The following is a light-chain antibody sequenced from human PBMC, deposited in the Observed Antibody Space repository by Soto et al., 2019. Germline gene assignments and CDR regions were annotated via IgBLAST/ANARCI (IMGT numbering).Light chain of an antibody. CDR2: GAS. Sequence: VVLTQSPATLSLSPGERATLSCRASQSVSSSYLAWYQQKPGQAPRLLIYGASSRATGIPDRFSGSGSGTDLTLTISRLEPEDFAVYYCQQYGSSPWTFGQGTKVDIK. J-gene: IGKJ1*01. CDR1: QSVSSSY. V-gene: IGKV3-20*01. CDR3: QQYGSSPWT.